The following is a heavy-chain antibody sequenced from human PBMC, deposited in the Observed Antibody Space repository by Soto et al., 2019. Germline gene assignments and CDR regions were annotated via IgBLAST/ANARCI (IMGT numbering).Heavy chain of an antibody. CDR3: AADSCGGDCYSRFYYYYGMDV. V-gene: IGHV1-58*01. J-gene: IGHJ6*02. D-gene: IGHD2-21*02. CDR1: GFTFTSSA. Sequence: SVKVSCKASGFTFTSSAVQWVRQARGQRLEWIGWIVVGSGNTNYAQKFQERVTITRDMSTSTAYMELSSLRSEDTAVYYCAADSCGGDCYSRFYYYYGMDVWGQGTTVTVSS. CDR2: IVVGSGNT.